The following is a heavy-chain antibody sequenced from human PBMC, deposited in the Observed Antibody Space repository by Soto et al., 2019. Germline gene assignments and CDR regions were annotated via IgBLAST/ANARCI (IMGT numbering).Heavy chain of an antibody. CDR1: GASISSYY. CDR2: LYTSGSS. CDR3: VRDRYSGYDFWFDP. V-gene: IGHV4-4*07. Sequence: SETLSLTCTASGASISSYYWSWIRLSAGRGLEWIGRLYTSGSSDYNPSLKSRVTMSADTSKNQFFVKLTSVTAADTAVYYCVRDRYSGYDFWFDPWGQGTLVTVSS. D-gene: IGHD5-12*01. J-gene: IGHJ5*02.